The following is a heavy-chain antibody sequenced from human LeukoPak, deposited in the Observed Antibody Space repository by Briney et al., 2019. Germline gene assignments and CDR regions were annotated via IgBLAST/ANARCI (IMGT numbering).Heavy chain of an antibody. CDR3: ARVGTTGRKYNWFDP. D-gene: IGHD1-1*01. CDR1: GGTFSSYA. Sequence: GASVKLSCKASGGTFSSYAISWGRQAPGQRLEGMGRIMPIFGIANYAQKFPGRVTITADKSTSTAYMELSSLRSEDTAVDYCARVGTTGRKYNWFDPWGQGTLVTVSS. V-gene: IGHV1-69*04. CDR2: IMPIFGIA. J-gene: IGHJ5*02.